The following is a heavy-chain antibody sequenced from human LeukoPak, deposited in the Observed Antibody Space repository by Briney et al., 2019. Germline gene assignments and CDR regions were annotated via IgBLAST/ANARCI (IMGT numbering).Heavy chain of an antibody. CDR1: GFTFSSYS. CDR3: ATEKQAYYDFWSGYSAFDY. J-gene: IGHJ4*02. Sequence: GGSLRLSCAASGFTFSSYSMNWVRQAPGKGLEWVSSISSSSSYIYYADSVKGRFTISRDNAKNSLYLQMNSLRAEDTAVYYCATEKQAYYDFWSGYSAFDYWGQGTLVTVSS. V-gene: IGHV3-21*01. CDR2: ISSSSSYI. D-gene: IGHD3-3*01.